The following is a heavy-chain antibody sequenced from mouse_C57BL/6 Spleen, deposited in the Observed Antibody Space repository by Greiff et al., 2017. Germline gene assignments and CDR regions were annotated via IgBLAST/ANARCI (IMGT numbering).Heavy chain of an antibody. D-gene: IGHD1-1*01. V-gene: IGHV1-4*01. Sequence: VQVVESGAELARPGASVKMSCKASGYTFTSYTMHWVKQRPGQGLEWIGYINPSSGYTKYNQKFKDKATLTADKSSSTAYMQLSSLTSEDSAVYYCARDYYGSSYFDYWGKGTTLTVSS. CDR1: GYTFTSYT. CDR2: INPSSGYT. J-gene: IGHJ2*01. CDR3: ARDYYGSSYFDY.